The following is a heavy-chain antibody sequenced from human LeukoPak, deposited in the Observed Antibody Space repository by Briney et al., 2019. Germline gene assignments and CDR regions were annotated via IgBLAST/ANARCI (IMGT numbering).Heavy chain of an antibody. CDR2: LNPNTGGT. CDR1: EYTFTGYY. CDR3: ARVPRSGSYIYFDY. Sequence: ASVKVSCKASEYTFTGYYIHWVRQAPGQGLEWMGRLNPNTGGTNYAQNFQGRVTMTRDTSISTVYMELSSLRSDDTALYYCARVPRSGSYIYFDYWGQGTLVIVSS. V-gene: IGHV1-2*06. D-gene: IGHD3-10*01. J-gene: IGHJ4*02.